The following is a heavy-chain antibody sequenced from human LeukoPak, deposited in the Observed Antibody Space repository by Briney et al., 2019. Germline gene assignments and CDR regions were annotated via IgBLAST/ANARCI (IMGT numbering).Heavy chain of an antibody. CDR1: GYTFTSYG. CDR2: ISAYNGNT. D-gene: IGHD6-6*01. J-gene: IGHJ6*03. Sequence: GASVKVSCKASGYTFTSYGISWVRQAPGQGLEWMGWISAYNGNTNYAQKLQGRVTMTTDTSTSTAYMELRSLRSDDTAVYYCARDGPYIVARPYYMDVWGKGTTVTVSS. CDR3: ARDGPYIVARPYYMDV. V-gene: IGHV1-18*01.